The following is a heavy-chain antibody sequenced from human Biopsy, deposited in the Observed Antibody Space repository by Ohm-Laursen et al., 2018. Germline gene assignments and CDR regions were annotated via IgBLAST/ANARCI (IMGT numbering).Heavy chain of an antibody. CDR2: IYGDGRT. J-gene: IGHJ4*02. V-gene: IGHV3-53*01. D-gene: IGHD5-18*01. Sequence: SLRLSCSASGFSVNDNYMSWVRQAPGKGLEWVSFIYGDGRTFYAGSVKDRFTLSRDTSNNLMFLQMDSLRADDTAVYYCARGGIVSVHSYGCMGLFYFDSWGQGILVTVAS. CDR3: ARGGIVSVHSYGCMGLFYFDS. CDR1: GFSVNDNY.